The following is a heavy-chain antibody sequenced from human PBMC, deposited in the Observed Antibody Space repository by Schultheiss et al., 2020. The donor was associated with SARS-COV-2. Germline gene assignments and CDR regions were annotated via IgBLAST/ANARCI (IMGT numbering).Heavy chain of an antibody. Sequence: ASVKVSCKASGYTFTGYYMHWVRQAPGQGLEWMGWINPNSGGTNYAQKFQGRVTMTTDTSTSTAYMELRSLRSDDTAVYYCARCRQLVHDYWYFDLWGRGTLVTVSS. CDR3: ARCRQLVHDYWYFDL. D-gene: IGHD6-6*01. CDR1: GYTFTGYY. V-gene: IGHV1-2*02. CDR2: INPNSGGT. J-gene: IGHJ2*01.